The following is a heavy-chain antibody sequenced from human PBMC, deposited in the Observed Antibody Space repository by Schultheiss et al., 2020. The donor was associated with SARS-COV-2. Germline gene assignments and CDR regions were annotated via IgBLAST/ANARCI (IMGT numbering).Heavy chain of an antibody. Sequence: SQTLSLTCPVSGGSISSGGYYWSWIRQHPGKGLEWIGYIYYSGSTYYNPSLKSRVTISVDTSKNQFSLKLSSVTVADTAVYYCAREGRFYRSSRGVNWFDPWGQGTLVTVSS. CDR2: IYYSGST. CDR3: AREGRFYRSSRGVNWFDP. J-gene: IGHJ5*02. CDR1: GGSISSGGYY. D-gene: IGHD2-2*01. V-gene: IGHV4-31*03.